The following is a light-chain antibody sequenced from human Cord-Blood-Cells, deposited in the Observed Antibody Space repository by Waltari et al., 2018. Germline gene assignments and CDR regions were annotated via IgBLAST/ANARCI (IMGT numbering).Light chain of an antibody. J-gene: IGKJ3*01. CDR1: QSISRY. CDR2: AAS. V-gene: IGKV1-39*01. CDR3: QQSYSTPFT. Sequence: DIQLTQPPPCLSASVGDTITGTCRASQSISRYLNWYQQKPRKAPKILLYAASSLQSGCPSRFSGSGSGTDFTLTISSLQPEDFATYYCQQSYSTPFTFGPGTKVDIK.